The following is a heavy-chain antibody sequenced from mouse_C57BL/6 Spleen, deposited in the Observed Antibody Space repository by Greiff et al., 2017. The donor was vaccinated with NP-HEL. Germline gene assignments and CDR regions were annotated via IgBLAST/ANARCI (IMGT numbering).Heavy chain of an antibody. CDR3: ARGDSAWFAY. D-gene: IGHD3-1*01. CDR1: GFTFSDYG. V-gene: IGHV5-17*01. J-gene: IGHJ3*01. Sequence: EVQGVESGGGLVKPGGSLKLSCAASGFTFSDYGMRWVRQAPEKGLEWVAYISSGSSTIYYADTVKGRFTISRDNAKNTLFRQMTSLRSEDTAMYYCARGDSAWFAYWGQGTLVTVSA. CDR2: ISSGSSTI.